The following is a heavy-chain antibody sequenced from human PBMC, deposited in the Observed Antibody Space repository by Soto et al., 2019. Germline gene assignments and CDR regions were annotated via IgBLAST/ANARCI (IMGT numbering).Heavy chain of an antibody. CDR3: AKDGTYDSSSWGNWLDT. CDR2: ISGSGGST. J-gene: IGHJ5*02. Sequence: EVQLLESGGGLVQPGGSLRLSCAASGFTFSSYAMSWVRQAPGKGLEWVSAISGSGGSTYYADSVKGRFTISRDNSKNTVYLQMNRLRSEDTAVYYCAKDGTYDSSSWGNWLDTWGQGTLVTVSS. D-gene: IGHD6-13*01. V-gene: IGHV3-23*01. CDR1: GFTFSSYA.